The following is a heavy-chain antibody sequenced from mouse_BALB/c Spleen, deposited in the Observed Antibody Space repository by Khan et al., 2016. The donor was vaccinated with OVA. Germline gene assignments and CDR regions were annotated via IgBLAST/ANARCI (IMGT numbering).Heavy chain of an antibody. J-gene: IGHJ2*01. CDR3: ARGNYNGYYFDY. CDR1: GYSITSGYA. V-gene: IGHV3-2*02. Sequence: EVQLVESGPGLVKPSQSLSLTCTVTGYSITSGYAWNWIRQFPGNKLEWMGYISYSGGTSYNPSLKSRISITRDPSKNQFFLQLNSVTTENTATYSCARGNYNGYYFDYWGQGTTLTVSA. CDR2: ISYSGGT. D-gene: IGHD1-1*01.